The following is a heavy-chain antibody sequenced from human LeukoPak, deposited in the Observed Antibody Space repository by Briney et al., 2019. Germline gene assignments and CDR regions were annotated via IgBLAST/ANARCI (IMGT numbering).Heavy chain of an antibody. V-gene: IGHV1-69*01. D-gene: IGHD6-19*01. CDR2: IIPIFGTA. CDR3: AREGGGYSSGWYAGIGWFDY. Sequence: SVKVSCKASGGTFSSYAISWVRQAPGQGLEWMGGIIPIFGTANYAQKFQGRVTITADEFTSTAYMELSSLRSEDTAVYYCAREGGGYSSGWYAGIGWFDYWGQGTLVTVSS. J-gene: IGHJ4*02. CDR1: GGTFSSYA.